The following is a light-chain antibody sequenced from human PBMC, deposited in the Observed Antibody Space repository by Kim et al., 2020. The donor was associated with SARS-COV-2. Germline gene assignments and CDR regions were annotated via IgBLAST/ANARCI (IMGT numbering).Light chain of an antibody. J-gene: IGLJ3*02. CDR2: QDS. V-gene: IGLV3-1*01. CDR1: KLGDKY. Sequence: VSQGQTASITCSGDKLGDKYACWYQQKPGQAPVLVIYQDSKRPSGIPERFSGSDSGNTATLTISGTQAMDEADYYCQAWDSSTVVFGGGTQLTVL. CDR3: QAWDSSTVV.